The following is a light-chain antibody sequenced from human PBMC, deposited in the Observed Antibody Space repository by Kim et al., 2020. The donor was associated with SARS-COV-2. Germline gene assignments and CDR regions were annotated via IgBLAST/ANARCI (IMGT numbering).Light chain of an antibody. CDR2: GAS. CDR3: QQYNTTPLT. V-gene: IGKV3-15*01. Sequence: EIVMTQSPATLSVSPGERATLSCRASQSVSTSFAWYQQKPGQAPRLLIYGASTRATGIPARFSGSGSGTEFTLTISSLQSEDFAVYTCQQYNTTPLTFGEGTKVDIK. J-gene: IGKJ4*02. CDR1: QSVSTS.